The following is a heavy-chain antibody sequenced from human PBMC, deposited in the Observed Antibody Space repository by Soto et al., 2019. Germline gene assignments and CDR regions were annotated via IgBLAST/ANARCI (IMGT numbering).Heavy chain of an antibody. CDR3: AKDAALGGYSYGFGDWFDP. CDR2: ISGSGGST. J-gene: IGHJ5*02. CDR1: GFTFSSYA. V-gene: IGHV3-23*01. Sequence: EVQLLESGGGLVQPGGSLRLSCAASGFTFSSYAMSWVRQAPGKGLEWASAISGSGGSTYYADSVKGRFTISRDNSKNTLYLQMNSLRAEDTAVYYCAKDAALGGYSYGFGDWFDPWGQGTLVTVSS. D-gene: IGHD5-18*01.